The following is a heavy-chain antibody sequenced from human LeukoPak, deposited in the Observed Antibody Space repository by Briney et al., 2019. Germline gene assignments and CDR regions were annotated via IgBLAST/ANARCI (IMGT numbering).Heavy chain of an antibody. CDR2: ISSSSSYI. J-gene: IGHJ4*02. CDR3: ARGGSMTGKLSAFDY. D-gene: IGHD1-20*01. V-gene: IGHV3-21*01. CDR1: GLTFSSYS. Sequence: GGSLRLSCAASGLTFSSYSMNWVRQAPGKGLEWVSSISSSSSYIYYADSVKGRFTISRDNAKNSLYLQMNSLRAEDTAVYYCARGGSMTGKLSAFDYWGQGTLVTVSS.